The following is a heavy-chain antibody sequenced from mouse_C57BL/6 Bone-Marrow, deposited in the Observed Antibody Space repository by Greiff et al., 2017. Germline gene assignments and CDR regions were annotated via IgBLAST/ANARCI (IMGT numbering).Heavy chain of an antibody. Sequence: VQLQQSGPGLVQPSQSLSITCTVSGFSLTSYGVHWVRQSPGKGLEWLGVIWSGGSTDYNAAFISRLSISKDNSKSQVFFKMNSLQADDTAIYYCASYDGYPDWFAYWGQGTLVTVSA. CDR2: IWSGGST. J-gene: IGHJ3*01. D-gene: IGHD2-3*01. V-gene: IGHV2-2*01. CDR3: ASYDGYPDWFAY. CDR1: GFSLTSYG.